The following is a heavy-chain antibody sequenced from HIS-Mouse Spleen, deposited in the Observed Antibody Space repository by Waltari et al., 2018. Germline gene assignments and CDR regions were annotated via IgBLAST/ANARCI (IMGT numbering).Heavy chain of an antibody. V-gene: IGHV3-15*01. Sequence: EVQLVESGGGLVKPGGSLRLSCAASGFTFSNAWMSWVRQAPGKGLEWVGRIKSKTDGGTTDYAAPVKGRFTISRDDSKNTLYLQMNSLKTEDTAVYYCTTDGEASGYTDDYWGQGTLVTVSS. D-gene: IGHD3-22*01. CDR2: IKSKTDGGTT. CDR3: TTDGEASGYTDDY. CDR1: GFTFSNAW. J-gene: IGHJ4*02.